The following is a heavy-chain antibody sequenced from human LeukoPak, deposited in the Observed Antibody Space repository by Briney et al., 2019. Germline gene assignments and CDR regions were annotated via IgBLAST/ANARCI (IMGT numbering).Heavy chain of an antibody. D-gene: IGHD3-3*01. CDR1: GGSFSGYY. CDR3: ARDPAKYDFWSGYYPRHMDV. J-gene: IGHJ6*03. V-gene: IGHV4-34*01. Sequence: PSETLSLTCAVYGGSFSGYYWSWIRQPPGKGLEWIGEINHSGSTNYNPSLKSRVTISVDTSKNQFSLKLSSVTAADTAVYYCARDPAKYDFWSGYYPRHMDVWGKGTTVTVSS. CDR2: INHSGST.